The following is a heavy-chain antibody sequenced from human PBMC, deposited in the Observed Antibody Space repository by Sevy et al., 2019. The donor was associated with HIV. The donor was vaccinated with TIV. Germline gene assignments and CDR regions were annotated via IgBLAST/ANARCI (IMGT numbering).Heavy chain of an antibody. V-gene: IGHV1-18*01. Sequence: ASVKVSCKASGYTFTSYGISWVRQAPGQGLEWMGWISPYNGKTNYAPKHQGRVTMTTDTSTSTAYMEVKSLRSDDTAVYYCARGHNWNINFDYWGQGTLVTVSS. CDR2: ISPYNGKT. D-gene: IGHD1-1*01. J-gene: IGHJ4*02. CDR1: GYTFTSYG. CDR3: ARGHNWNINFDY.